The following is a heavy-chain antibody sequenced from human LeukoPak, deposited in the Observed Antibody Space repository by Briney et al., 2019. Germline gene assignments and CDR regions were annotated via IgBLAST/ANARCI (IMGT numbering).Heavy chain of an antibody. CDR2: IKQDGSEK. J-gene: IGHJ4*02. Sequence: XXXXXANIKQDGSEKYYVDSVKGRFTISRDNAKNSLYLQMNSLRAEDTAVYYCARGFYDTAMLDYWGQGTLVTVSS. V-gene: IGHV3-7*03. CDR3: ARGFYDTAMLDY. D-gene: IGHD5-18*01.